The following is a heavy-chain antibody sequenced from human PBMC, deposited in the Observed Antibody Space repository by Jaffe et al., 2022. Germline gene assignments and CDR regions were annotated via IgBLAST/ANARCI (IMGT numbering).Heavy chain of an antibody. Sequence: QVQLVQSGAEVKKPGSSVKVSCKASGGTFSSYAISWVRQAPGQGLEWMGGIIPIFGTANYAQKFQGRVTITTDESTSTAYMELSSLRSEDTAVYYCASQEQRWLQLWEGPDWYYFDYWGQGTLVTVSS. J-gene: IGHJ4*02. CDR3: ASQEQRWLQLWEGPDWYYFDY. D-gene: IGHD5-12*01. CDR1: GGTFSSYA. V-gene: IGHV1-69*05. CDR2: IIPIFGTA.